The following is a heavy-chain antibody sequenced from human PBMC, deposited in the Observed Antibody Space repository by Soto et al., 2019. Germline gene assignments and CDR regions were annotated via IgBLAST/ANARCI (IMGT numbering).Heavy chain of an antibody. J-gene: IGHJ4*02. Sequence: ASVKVSCKASGYTFTSYDINWVRQATGQGLEWMGWMNPNSGNTGYAQKFQGRVTMTRNTSISTAYMELSSLRSADTALYLCARHYPTGNNWNYFDYWGRGTLVTVSS. D-gene: IGHD1-1*01. V-gene: IGHV1-8*01. CDR2: MNPNSGNT. CDR1: GYTFTSYD. CDR3: ARHYPTGNNWNYFDY.